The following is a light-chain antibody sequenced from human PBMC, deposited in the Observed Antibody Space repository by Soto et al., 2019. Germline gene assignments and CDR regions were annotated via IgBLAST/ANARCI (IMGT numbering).Light chain of an antibody. J-gene: IGLJ2*01. V-gene: IGLV2-14*01. Sequence: QSALTQPASVSGSPGQSITISCTGTSSDVGGYNYVSWYQQHPGKAPKFILYEVSNRPSGVSNRFSGSKSGNTASLTISGLQAEDEADYYCSSYTSSSTLVFGGGTKLTVL. CDR1: SSDVGGYNY. CDR2: EVS. CDR3: SSYTSSSTLV.